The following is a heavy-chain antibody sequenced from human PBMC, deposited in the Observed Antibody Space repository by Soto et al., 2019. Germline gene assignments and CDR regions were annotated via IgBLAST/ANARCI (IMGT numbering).Heavy chain of an antibody. J-gene: IGHJ4*02. V-gene: IGHV4-59*01. CDR3: ARGTFNFGPGIFDL. Sequence: QVQLQESGPGLVKPSETLSLTCSVSGDSISRYYWSWIRQPPGKGLEWIGYIYHSDSTTTRYNPSLESRVTISVDTSKSQVSLRLNSVTAADSALYYCARGTFNFGPGIFDLWGPGTQVIASS. CDR1: GDSISRYY. D-gene: IGHD1-1*01. CDR2: IYHSDST.